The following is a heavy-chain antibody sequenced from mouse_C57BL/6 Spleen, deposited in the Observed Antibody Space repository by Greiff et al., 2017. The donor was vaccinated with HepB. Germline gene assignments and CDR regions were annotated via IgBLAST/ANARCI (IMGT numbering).Heavy chain of an antibody. CDR3: ARHPNPYYSNTFAY. CDR1: EYEFPSHD. Sequence: EVQLVESGGGLVQPGESLKLSCESNEYEFPSHDMSWVRTTPEKRLELVAAINSDGGSTYYPDTMERRFIISRDNTKKPLYLQMSSLRSEDTALYYCARHPNPYYSNTFAYWGQGTLVTVSA. CDR2: INSDGGST. V-gene: IGHV5-2*01. J-gene: IGHJ3*01. D-gene: IGHD2-5*01.